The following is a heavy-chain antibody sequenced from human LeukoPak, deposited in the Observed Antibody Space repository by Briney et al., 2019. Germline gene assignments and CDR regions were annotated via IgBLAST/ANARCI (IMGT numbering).Heavy chain of an antibody. D-gene: IGHD1-26*01. Sequence: SETLSLTRTVSGGSISSYYWSWIRQPPGKGLEWIGYIYYSGSINYNPSLKSRVTISVDTSKNQFSLKLRSVTAADTAVYYCARYSGSYSGFDYWGQGTLVTVSS. V-gene: IGHV4-59*08. CDR2: IYYSGSI. CDR1: GGSISSYY. CDR3: ARYSGSYSGFDY. J-gene: IGHJ4*02.